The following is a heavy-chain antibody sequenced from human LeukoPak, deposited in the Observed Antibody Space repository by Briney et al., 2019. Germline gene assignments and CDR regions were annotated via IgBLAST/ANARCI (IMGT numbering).Heavy chain of an antibody. CDR3: VRETTRYFDY. V-gene: IGHV4-4*07. Sequence: PSETLSLTCTGSGGSITSYYWGWIRQPAGKGLEWIGRIQTSGSTNYSPSLKSRVTMSIDTSKTQFYLNLSSVTAADTAVYYCVRETTRYFDYWGQGTLVTVSS. D-gene: IGHD1-1*01. CDR2: IQTSGST. CDR1: GGSITSYY. J-gene: IGHJ4*02.